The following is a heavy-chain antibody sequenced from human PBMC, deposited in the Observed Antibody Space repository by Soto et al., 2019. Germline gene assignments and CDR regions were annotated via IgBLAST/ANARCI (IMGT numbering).Heavy chain of an antibody. J-gene: IGHJ5*02. Sequence: SETLSLTCTVSGGSISSGDYYWSWMRQPPGKGLEWIGYIYYSGSTYYNPSLKSRVTISVDTSKNQFSLKLSSVTAAATAVYYCARVGPFDFWSGYYPNWFDPWGQGTLVTVSS. CDR3: ARVGPFDFWSGYYPNWFDP. CDR2: IYYSGST. D-gene: IGHD3-3*01. CDR1: GGSISSGDYY. V-gene: IGHV4-30-4*01.